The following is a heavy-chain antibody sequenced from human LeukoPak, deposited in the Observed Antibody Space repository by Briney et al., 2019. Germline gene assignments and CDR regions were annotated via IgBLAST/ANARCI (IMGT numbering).Heavy chain of an antibody. CDR2: IYTSGST. Sequence: SETLSLTCTVSGGSISSYYWSWIRQPAGKGLEWIGRIYTSGSTSYNPSLKSRVTMSVDTSKNQFSLKLSSVTAADTAVYYCARGDSCGWYWGNFDYWGQGTLVTVSS. CDR1: GGSISSYY. D-gene: IGHD6-19*01. CDR3: ARGDSCGWYWGNFDY. V-gene: IGHV4-4*07. J-gene: IGHJ4*02.